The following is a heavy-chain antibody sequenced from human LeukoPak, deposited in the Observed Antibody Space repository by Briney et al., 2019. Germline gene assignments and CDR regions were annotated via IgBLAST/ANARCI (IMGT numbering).Heavy chain of an antibody. J-gene: IGHJ4*02. Sequence: SETLSLTCIVPGGSTSSSSYYWGWVRQPPGKWLEWLGIIYYSGSTYYNPSLKSRVPISVDTSKNQFSLKLSSVTAADTAVYYCAMYSSSWHYFDYWGEGNLVTVSS. CDR1: GGSTSSSSYY. CDR3: AMYSSSWHYFDY. D-gene: IGHD6-13*01. V-gene: IGHV4-39*01. CDR2: IYYSGST.